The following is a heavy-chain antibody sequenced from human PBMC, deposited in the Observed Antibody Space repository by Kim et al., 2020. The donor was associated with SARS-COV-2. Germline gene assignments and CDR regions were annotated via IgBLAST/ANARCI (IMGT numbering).Heavy chain of an antibody. Sequence: SVKGQFTISRDNSKNTLYRQMNSLRAEDTAMYYCASTSSWYTGRFDPWGQGTLVTVSS. D-gene: IGHD6-13*01. J-gene: IGHJ5*02. V-gene: IGHV3-30*01. CDR3: ASTSSWYTGRFDP.